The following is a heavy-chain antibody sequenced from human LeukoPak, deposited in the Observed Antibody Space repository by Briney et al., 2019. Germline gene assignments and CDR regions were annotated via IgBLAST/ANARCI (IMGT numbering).Heavy chain of an antibody. CDR3: ARVSGYDSYYYYGMDV. D-gene: IGHD5-12*01. J-gene: IGHJ6*02. CDR2: IYDSGST. V-gene: IGHV4-39*07. Sequence: SETLSLTCTVSGGSIRSSYYYWGWIRQPPGKGLEWIGSIYDSGSTYYNPSLKSRVTISVDTSKNQFSLKLSSVTAADTAVYYCARVSGYDSYYYYGMDVWGQGTTVTVSS. CDR1: GGSIRSSYYY.